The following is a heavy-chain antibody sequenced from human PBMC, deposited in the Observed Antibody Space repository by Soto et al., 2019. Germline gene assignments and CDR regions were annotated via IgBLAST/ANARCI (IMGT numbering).Heavy chain of an antibody. CDR1: GNSVSSNSAA. V-gene: IGHV6-1*01. Sequence: SQTLSLTCAISGNSVSSNSAAWNWIRQSPSRGLEWLGRTYYRSKWYNDYAVSVKSRITINPDTSKNQFSLQLNSVTPEDTAVYYCASYYYDSSGDNWFDPWGQGTLVTVSS. D-gene: IGHD3-22*01. CDR2: TYYRSKWYN. J-gene: IGHJ5*02. CDR3: ASYYYDSSGDNWFDP.